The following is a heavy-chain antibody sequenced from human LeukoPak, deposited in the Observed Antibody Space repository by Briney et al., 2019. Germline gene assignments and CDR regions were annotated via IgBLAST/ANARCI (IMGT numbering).Heavy chain of an antibody. CDR2: IYSGGST. J-gene: IGHJ4*02. CDR1: GFTVSNNY. V-gene: IGHV3-53*01. Sequence: QPGGSLRLSCAASGFTVSNNYMRWVRQAPGKGLEWVSLIYSGGSTYYADSVKGRFTISRDNSKNTLYLQMNSLRAEDTAVYYCARMGYDYVWGSYRPYYFDYWGQGTLVTVSS. CDR3: ARMGYDYVWGSYRPYYFDY. D-gene: IGHD3-16*02.